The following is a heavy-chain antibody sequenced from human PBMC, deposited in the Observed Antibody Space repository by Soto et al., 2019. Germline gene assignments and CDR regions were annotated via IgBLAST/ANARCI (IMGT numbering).Heavy chain of an antibody. V-gene: IGHV1-18*01. J-gene: IGHJ5*02. CDR1: GYTFTSYG. D-gene: IGHD1-26*01. CDR2: ISAYNYNT. Sequence: ASVKVSCKASGYTFTSYGLSWVRQAPGQGLEWMGRISAYNYNTNYAQKLQGRVTMTTDTSTSTAYMELRSLRSDDTAVYYCARVAGALGHWFDPWGQGTLVTVSS. CDR3: ARVAGALGHWFDP.